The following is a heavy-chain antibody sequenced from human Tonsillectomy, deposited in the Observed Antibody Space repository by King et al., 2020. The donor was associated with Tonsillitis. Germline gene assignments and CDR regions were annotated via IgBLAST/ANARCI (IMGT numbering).Heavy chain of an antibody. CDR3: ARDGSYDSSGYYDDEVVDLFDS. Sequence: VQLVESGGGVVQPGRSLRLSCAASGFTFSSYAMHWVRQAPGKGLEWVAVISYDGSNKYYADSVKGRFTISRDNSKNTLYLQMNRLRAEDTAVNFCARDGSYDSSGYYDDEVVDLFDSGGQGMLAAVS. CDR1: GFTFSSYA. V-gene: IGHV3-30*04. D-gene: IGHD3-22*01. CDR2: ISYDGSNK. J-gene: IGHJ5*01.